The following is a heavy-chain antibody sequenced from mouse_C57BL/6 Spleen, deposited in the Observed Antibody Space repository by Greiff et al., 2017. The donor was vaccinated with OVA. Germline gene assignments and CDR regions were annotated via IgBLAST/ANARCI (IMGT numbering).Heavy chain of an antibody. CDR1: GYSFTDYN. V-gene: IGHV1-39*01. D-gene: IGHD2-2*01. CDR3: AREDGYAYFDY. CDR2: INPNYGHT. Sequence: VQLKESGPELVKPGASVKISCKASGYSFTDYNMNWLKQSNGQSLEWIGVINPNYGHTSYNQKFKGKATLTVDQSSSAAYMQLNSLTSEDSAVYYCAREDGYAYFDYWGQGTTRTVSS. J-gene: IGHJ2*01.